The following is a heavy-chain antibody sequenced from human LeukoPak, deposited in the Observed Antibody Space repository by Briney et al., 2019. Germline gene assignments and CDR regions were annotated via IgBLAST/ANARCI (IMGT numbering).Heavy chain of an antibody. D-gene: IGHD3-9*01. CDR2: INSDGSSA. CDR1: GFTFSSYW. Sequence: GGSLRLSCAASGFTFSSYWMHWVRQAPGKGLVWVSRINSDGSSASYADSVKGRFTISRDNAKNTLYLQMNSLRAEDTAVYYCARASLRYFLPGAFDIWGQGTMVTVSS. CDR3: ARASLRYFLPGAFDI. V-gene: IGHV3-74*01. J-gene: IGHJ3*02.